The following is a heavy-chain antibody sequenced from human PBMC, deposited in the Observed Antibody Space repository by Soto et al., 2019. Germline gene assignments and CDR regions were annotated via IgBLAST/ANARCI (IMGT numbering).Heavy chain of an antibody. CDR3: ARVAVAGTGWFNP. Sequence: SVKVSCKASGGTFSSYAISWVRQAPGQGLEWMGGIIPIFGTANYAQKFQGRVTITADKSTSTAYMELSSLRSEDTAVYYCARVAVAGTGWFNPWGQGTLVTVSS. V-gene: IGHV1-69*06. CDR1: GGTFSSYA. D-gene: IGHD6-19*01. CDR2: IIPIFGTA. J-gene: IGHJ5*02.